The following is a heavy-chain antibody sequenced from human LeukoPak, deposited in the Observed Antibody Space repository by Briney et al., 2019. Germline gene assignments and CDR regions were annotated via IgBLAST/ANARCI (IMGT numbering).Heavy chain of an antibody. D-gene: IGHD3-10*01. Sequence: SQTLSLTCAIFGDSVSSNSAAWNWIRQSPSRGLEWLGRAFYRSQWYNDYAVSVKGRIAINPDTSKNQFPLQLNSVTPEDTAVYYCAREEAGTYGFEYWGQGTLVTVSS. CDR1: GDSVSSNSAA. V-gene: IGHV6-1*01. J-gene: IGHJ4*02. CDR3: AREEAGTYGFEY. CDR2: AFYRSQWYN.